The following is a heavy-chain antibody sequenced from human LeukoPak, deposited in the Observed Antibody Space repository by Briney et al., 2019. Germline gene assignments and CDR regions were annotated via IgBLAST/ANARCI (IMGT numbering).Heavy chain of an antibody. V-gene: IGHV3-11*01. J-gene: IGHJ4*02. CDR1: GFTVSSNY. CDR3: ARVVGKWEFDY. CDR2: ITHGGSTI. Sequence: GGSLRLSCAASGFTVSSNYMSWVRQAPGKGLEWVSSITHGGSTIYYADSVKGRFTISRDNAKNSLYLQMNSLRAEDTAVYYCARVVGKWEFDYWGQGTLVTVSS. D-gene: IGHD1-26*01.